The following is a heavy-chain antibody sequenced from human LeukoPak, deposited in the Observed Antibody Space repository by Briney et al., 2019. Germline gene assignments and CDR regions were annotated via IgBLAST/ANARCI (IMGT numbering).Heavy chain of an antibody. CDR3: VRGEWYCSGGSCYSDY. V-gene: IGHV1-18*01. CDR1: GYTFTSYG. J-gene: IGHJ4*02. Sequence: GASVKVSCKASGYTFTSYGISWVRQAPGQGLEWMGWISAYNGNTNYAQKLQGRVTMTTDTSTSTAYMELRSLRSDDTAVYYCVRGEWYCSGGSCYSDYWGQGTLVTVSS. CDR2: ISAYNGNT. D-gene: IGHD2-15*01.